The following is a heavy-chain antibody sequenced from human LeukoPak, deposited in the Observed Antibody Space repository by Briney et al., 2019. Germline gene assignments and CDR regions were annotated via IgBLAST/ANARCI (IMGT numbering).Heavy chain of an antibody. CDR3: AKTGERDY. Sequence: GGSLRLSCAPSGVTFSNYGMHWVRQAPGEGLGWVAFIRYEGTNKYYADSVKGRLSISRDNAENSLYLQMNSLRDEDTAVYYCAKTGERDYWGRGTLVTVSP. J-gene: IGHJ4*02. D-gene: IGHD7-27*01. CDR1: GVTFSNYG. V-gene: IGHV3-30*02. CDR2: IRYEGTNK.